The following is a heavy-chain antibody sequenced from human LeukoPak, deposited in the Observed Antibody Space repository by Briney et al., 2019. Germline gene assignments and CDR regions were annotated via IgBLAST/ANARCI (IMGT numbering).Heavy chain of an antibody. V-gene: IGHV4-31*03. Sequence: SEILSLTCTVSGGSISSGGYYWSWIRQYPGKGLEWIGYIYYSGNTYYNPSLKSRVTLSVDTSRNHFSLKLNSVTAADTAVYYCARNGDFLTGPMMYVMDSWGQGTTVTVSS. CDR3: ARNGDFLTGPMMYVMDS. CDR1: GGSISSGGYY. J-gene: IGHJ6*02. D-gene: IGHD3/OR15-3a*01. CDR2: IYYSGNT.